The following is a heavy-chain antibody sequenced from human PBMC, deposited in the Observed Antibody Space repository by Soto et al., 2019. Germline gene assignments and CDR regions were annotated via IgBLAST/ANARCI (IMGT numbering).Heavy chain of an antibody. CDR2: ISAYNGNT. D-gene: IGHD4-17*01. CDR3: ARDQRSYGDYRDAFDI. CDR1: GYTFTSYG. Sequence: ASVKVSCKASGYTFTSYGISWVRQAPGQGLEWMGWISAYNGNTNYAQKLQGRVTMTTDTSTSTAYMELRSLRSDDTAVYYCARDQRSYGDYRDAFDIWGQGTMVTVSS. J-gene: IGHJ3*02. V-gene: IGHV1-18*01.